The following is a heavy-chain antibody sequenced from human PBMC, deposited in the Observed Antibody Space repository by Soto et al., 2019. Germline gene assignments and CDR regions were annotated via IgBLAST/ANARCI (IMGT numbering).Heavy chain of an antibody. CDR2: ISSSSSYI. D-gene: IGHD3-16*02. J-gene: IGHJ4*02. Sequence: PGGSLRLSCAASGFTFSSYSMNWVRQAPGKGLEWVSSISSSSSYIYYADSVKGRFTISRDNAKNSLYLQMNSLRAEDTAVYYCARRLRGLRLGELSTNSYYFDYWGQGTLVTVSS. V-gene: IGHV3-21*01. CDR3: ARRLRGLRLGELSTNSYYFDY. CDR1: GFTFSSYS.